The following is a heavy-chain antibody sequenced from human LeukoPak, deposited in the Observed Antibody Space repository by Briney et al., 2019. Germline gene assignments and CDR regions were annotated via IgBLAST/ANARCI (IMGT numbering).Heavy chain of an antibody. CDR2: INPNSGGT. J-gene: IGHJ3*02. Sequence: ASVKVPCKASGYTFTDYYMHWVRQAPGQGLEWMGWINPNSGGTKYAQKFQGRVTMTRDTSISTAYMELSRLRSDDTAVYYCARDRTGGAFDIWGQGTMVIVSS. D-gene: IGHD2-8*02. CDR1: GYTFTDYY. CDR3: ARDRTGGAFDI. V-gene: IGHV1-2*02.